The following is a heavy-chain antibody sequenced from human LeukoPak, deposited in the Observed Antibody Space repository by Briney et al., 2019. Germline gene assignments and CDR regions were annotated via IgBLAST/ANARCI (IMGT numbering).Heavy chain of an antibody. CDR3: ASIAVAGKGVY. V-gene: IGHV3-11*04. J-gene: IGHJ4*02. Sequence: GGSLRLSCAASGFTFSGCYMAWIRQAPGKGLEWVSYIGNFATTMHYADSVKGRFTISRDNAKNSLYLQMNSLRAEDTAVYYCASIAVAGKGVYWGQGTLVTVSS. CDR1: GFTFSGCY. D-gene: IGHD6-19*01. CDR2: IGNFATTM.